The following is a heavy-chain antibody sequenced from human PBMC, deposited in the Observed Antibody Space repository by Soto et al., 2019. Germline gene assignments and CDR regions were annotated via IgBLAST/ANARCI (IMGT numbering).Heavy chain of an antibody. CDR1: GSTFRNYG. D-gene: IGHD6-19*01. CDR3: ARPSTSGRTAYYYGMDV. Sequence: PGGSLRLSCGASGSTFRNYGLHWLRQAPAKGLEWVAVIAFDGINTYYADSVKGRFTISKDDSRNTLFLDMNSLRTEDTAVYYCARPSTSGRTAYYYGMDVWGQGTTVTVSS. J-gene: IGHJ6*02. V-gene: IGHV3-30*03. CDR2: IAFDGINT.